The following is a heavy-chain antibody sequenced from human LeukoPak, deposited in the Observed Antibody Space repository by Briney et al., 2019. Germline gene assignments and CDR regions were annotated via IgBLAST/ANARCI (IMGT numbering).Heavy chain of an antibody. J-gene: IGHJ4*02. V-gene: IGHV3-48*01. Sequence: PGGSLRLSCAASGFTFNTYSMNWVRQAPGKGLEWVSYISSSSTTIDYADSVKGRSTISRDKSKSTMYLQIDTLRAEDTAVYYCARDSCLIKTCLDYWGQGTLVTVSS. D-gene: IGHD3-10*01. CDR3: ARDSCLIKTCLDY. CDR1: GFTFNTYS. CDR2: ISSSSTTI.